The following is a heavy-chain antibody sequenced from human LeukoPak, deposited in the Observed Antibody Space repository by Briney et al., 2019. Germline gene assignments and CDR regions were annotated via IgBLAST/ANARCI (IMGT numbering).Heavy chain of an antibody. J-gene: IGHJ4*02. V-gene: IGHV3-23*01. CDR1: GFTFSIYA. CDR2: ITSSGDGT. D-gene: IGHD3-22*01. Sequence: GGSLRLSCAASGFTFSIYAMSWVRQAPGKGLQWVSSITSSGDGTYYADSVKGRFTISRDNSENKLYLQMNSLRVEDTAVYFCAKDRPNYYGSNGHYYRRDGDYWGQGTLVTVSS. CDR3: AKDRPNYYGSNGHYYRRDGDY.